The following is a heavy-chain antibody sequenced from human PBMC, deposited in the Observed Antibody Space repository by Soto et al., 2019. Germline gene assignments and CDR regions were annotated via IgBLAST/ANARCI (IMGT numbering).Heavy chain of an antibody. CDR2: INHSGST. Sequence: PSETLCLTCAVYGGSFRGYDWSWIRQPPGKGLEWIEEINHSGSTNYNPSLKSRVTISVDTSKNQFSLKLSSVTAADTAVYYCARGRGILVYNWFDPWGQGTLVTVSS. V-gene: IGHV4-34*01. CDR3: ARGRGILVYNWFDP. J-gene: IGHJ5*02. D-gene: IGHD2-15*01. CDR1: GGSFRGYD.